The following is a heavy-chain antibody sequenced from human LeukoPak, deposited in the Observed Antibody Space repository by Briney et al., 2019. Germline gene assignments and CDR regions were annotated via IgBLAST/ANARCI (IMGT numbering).Heavy chain of an antibody. CDR2: INHSGTT. V-gene: IGHV4-38-2*02. Sequence: AETLSLTCNVSGSSIRNGYYWGWIRQPPGKGLEWIGTINHSGTTYYNPSLKSRLTISVDTSKNQFSLKLTSVTAADTALYYCARDKKGATDSTIDFWGQGTLVTVSS. CDR3: ARDKKGATDSTIDF. CDR1: GSSIRNGYY. J-gene: IGHJ4*02. D-gene: IGHD3-22*01.